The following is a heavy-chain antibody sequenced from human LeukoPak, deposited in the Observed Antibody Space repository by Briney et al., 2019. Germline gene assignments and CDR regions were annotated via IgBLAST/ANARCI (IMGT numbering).Heavy chain of an antibody. J-gene: IGHJ4*02. V-gene: IGHV3-15*01. CDR1: GFTFSNAW. Sequence: GGSLRLSCAASGFTFSNAWMSWVRQAPGKGLEWVGRIKSKTDGGTTDYAAPVKGRFTISRDDSKKSLYLQMNSLKTEDTAVYYCTTYRTIFGVVLDYWGQGTLVTVSS. CDR3: TTYRTIFGVVLDY. CDR2: IKSKTDGGTT. D-gene: IGHD3-3*01.